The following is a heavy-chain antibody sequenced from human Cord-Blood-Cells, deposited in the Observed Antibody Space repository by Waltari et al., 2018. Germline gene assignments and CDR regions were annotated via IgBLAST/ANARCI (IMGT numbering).Heavy chain of an antibody. V-gene: IGHV1-69*09. CDR2: ISPILGIA. D-gene: IGHD1-26*01. CDR3: ARQYSGSYLGAFDI. CDR1: GGTFSSYA. J-gene: IGHJ3*02. Sequence: QVQLVQSGAEVKKPGSSVTVSCKASGGTFSSYAISWVRQAPGQGLEWMGRISPILGIANYAQKFQGRVTITADKSTSTAYMERSSLRSEDTAVYYCARQYSGSYLGAFDIWGQGTMVTVSS.